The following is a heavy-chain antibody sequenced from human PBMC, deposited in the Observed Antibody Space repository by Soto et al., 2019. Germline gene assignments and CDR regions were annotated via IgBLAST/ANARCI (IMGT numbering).Heavy chain of an antibody. CDR1: GYTFTSYY. CDR3: ARDRDMYYYDSSGSFDY. D-gene: IGHD3-22*01. J-gene: IGHJ4*02. Sequence: ASVKVSCKASGYTFTSYYMHWVRQAPGQGLEWMGIINPSGGSTSYAQKFQGRVTMTRDTSTSTVYMELSSLRSEDTAVYYCARDRDMYYYDSSGSFDYWGQGTLVTVSS. V-gene: IGHV1-46*03. CDR2: INPSGGST.